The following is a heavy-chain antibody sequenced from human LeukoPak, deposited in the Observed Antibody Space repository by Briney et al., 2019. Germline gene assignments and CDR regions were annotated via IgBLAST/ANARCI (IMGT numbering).Heavy chain of an antibody. CDR2: INSDGSST. Sequence: GGSLRLSCAASGFTFSSYWMHWVRQAPGKGLVWVSRINSDGSSTRYADSVKGRFTIPRDNSKNTLYLQMNSLRAEDTAVYYCAKGPRVGVVTYDYWGQGTLVTVSS. D-gene: IGHD2-21*02. J-gene: IGHJ4*02. CDR3: AKGPRVGVVTYDY. V-gene: IGHV3-74*01. CDR1: GFTFSSYW.